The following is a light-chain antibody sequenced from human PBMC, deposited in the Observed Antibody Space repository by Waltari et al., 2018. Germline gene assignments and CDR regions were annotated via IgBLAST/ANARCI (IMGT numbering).Light chain of an antibody. CDR2: DAS. V-gene: IGKV3-20*01. Sequence: EIVLTQSPGTLSLSPGERATISCRASQSVSRTLAWYQQKPGQAPKLLIYDASIRATGIPDRFTGSGFVTDFSLTISSLEPEDFAIYFCQHYVRLPATFGQGTKVEIK. CDR1: QSVSRT. J-gene: IGKJ1*01. CDR3: QHYVRLPAT.